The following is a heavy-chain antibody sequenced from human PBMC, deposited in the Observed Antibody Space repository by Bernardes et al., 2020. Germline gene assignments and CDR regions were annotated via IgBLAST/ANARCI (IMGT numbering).Heavy chain of an antibody. CDR2: INPNSGGT. V-gene: IGHV1-2*06. D-gene: IGHD2-2*01. Sequence: ASVKVSCKASGYTFTGYYMHWVRQAPGQGLEWMGRINPNSGGTNYAQKFQGRVTMTRDTSISTAYMELSRLRSDDTAVYYCARVSCSSTSCYDYYFDYWGQGTLVTVSS. CDR3: ARVSCSSTSCYDYYFDY. CDR1: GYTFTGYY. J-gene: IGHJ4*02.